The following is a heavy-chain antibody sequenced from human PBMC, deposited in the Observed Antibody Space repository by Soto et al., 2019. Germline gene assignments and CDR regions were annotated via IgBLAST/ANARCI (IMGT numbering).Heavy chain of an antibody. CDR1: GYTFTSYD. V-gene: IGHV1-8*01. Sequence: QVQLVQSGAEVKKPGASVKVSCKASGYTFTSYDINWVRQATGQGLEWMGWMNPNSGNTGYAQKFQGRVTMTRNTSISTAYMELSSLRSEDTAVYYCAREGARDGGNSGVRYDYWGQGTLVTVSS. CDR2: MNPNSGNT. D-gene: IGHD2-21*02. CDR3: AREGARDGGNSGVRYDY. J-gene: IGHJ4*02.